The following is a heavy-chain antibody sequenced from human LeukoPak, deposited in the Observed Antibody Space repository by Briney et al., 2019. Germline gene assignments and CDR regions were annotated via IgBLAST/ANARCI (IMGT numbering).Heavy chain of an antibody. J-gene: IGHJ4*02. CDR3: AKQAYRDSYGHFPEYYFDY. D-gene: IGHD5-18*01. CDR1: GFTFSSYW. Sequence: GGSLRLSCAASGFTFSSYWMHWVRQAPGKGLVWVSRMNSDGSSTSYADSVKGRFTISRDNSKNTLYLQMNSLRAEDTAVYYCAKQAYRDSYGHFPEYYFDYWGQGTLVTVSS. V-gene: IGHV3-74*01. CDR2: MNSDGSST.